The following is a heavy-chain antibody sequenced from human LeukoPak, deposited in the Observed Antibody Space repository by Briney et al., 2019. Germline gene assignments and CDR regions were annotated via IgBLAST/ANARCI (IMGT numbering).Heavy chain of an antibody. CDR2: ITDDGSKK. J-gene: IGHJ4*02. D-gene: IGHD7-27*01. CDR1: GFTFSNYW. V-gene: IGHV3-30*03. Sequence: GGSLRLSCAASGFTFSNYWMSWVRQAPGKGLEWVADITDDGSKKYYADSVKGRFTISRDNSKNTLYLQMNSLRAEDTAVYYCASGRQLGYWGQGTLGTVSS. CDR3: ASGRQLGY.